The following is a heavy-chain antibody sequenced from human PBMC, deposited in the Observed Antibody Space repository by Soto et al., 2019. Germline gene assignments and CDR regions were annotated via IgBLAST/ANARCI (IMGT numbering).Heavy chain of an antibody. CDR3: ARESSPEYFQH. CDR1: GYTFTGYY. J-gene: IGHJ1*01. Sequence: ASVKASCKASGYTFTGYYLHWVRQAPGQGLEWMGWINPNSGGTNYAQKFQGRVTMTRDTSISTAYMELSRLRSDDTAVYYCARESSPEYFQHWGQGTLVTVSS. CDR2: INPNSGGT. V-gene: IGHV1-2*02.